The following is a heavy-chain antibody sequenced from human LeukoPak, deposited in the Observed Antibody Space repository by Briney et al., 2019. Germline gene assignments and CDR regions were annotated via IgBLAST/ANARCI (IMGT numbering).Heavy chain of an antibody. V-gene: IGHV3-23*01. CDR1: GFTFSSYA. J-gene: IGHJ5*02. Sequence: GGSLRLSCAASGFTFSSYAVSWVRQAPGKGLEWVSGMSGSGDTTYYADSVKGRFTISRDNSKNTLYLQMNSLRAEDTAVYYCAKSAHLFPDWFDPWGQGTLVTVSS. CDR2: MSGSGDTT. CDR3: AKSAHLFPDWFDP.